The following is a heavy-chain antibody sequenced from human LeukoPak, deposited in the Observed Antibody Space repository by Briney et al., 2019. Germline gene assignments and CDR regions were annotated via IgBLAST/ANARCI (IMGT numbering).Heavy chain of an antibody. CDR2: IYYSGIT. D-gene: IGHD3-10*01. J-gene: IGHJ4*02. Sequence: SETLSLTCTVSGGSISNYYWSWIRQPPGKGLEWIGYIYYSGITNYNPSLGGRVTISVDTSKNQLSLKLNSVTAADTAVYYCARPYGSGSYYPFDYWGQGTLVTVSS. CDR1: GGSISNYY. V-gene: IGHV4-59*01. CDR3: ARPYGSGSYYPFDY.